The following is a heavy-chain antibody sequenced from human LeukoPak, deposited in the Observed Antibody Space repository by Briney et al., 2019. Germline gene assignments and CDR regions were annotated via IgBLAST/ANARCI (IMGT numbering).Heavy chain of an antibody. CDR3: ARRRYCSGGSCYKVPPQEKHDPFDI. CDR2: INHSGST. CDR1: GGSFSGYY. Sequence: PSETLSLTCAVYGGSFSGYYWSWIRQPPGKGLEWIGEINHSGSTNYNPSLKSRVTISVDTSKNQFSLKLSSVTAADTAVYYCARRRYCSGGSCYKVPPQEKHDPFDIWGQGTMVTVSS. V-gene: IGHV4-34*01. J-gene: IGHJ3*02. D-gene: IGHD2-15*01.